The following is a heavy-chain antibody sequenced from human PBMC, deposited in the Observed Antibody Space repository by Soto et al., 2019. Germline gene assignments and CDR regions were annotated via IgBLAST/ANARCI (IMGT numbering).Heavy chain of an antibody. J-gene: IGHJ4*02. CDR3: ARDTALYDSSVYFDC. Sequence: QVQLVESGGGVVQPGRSLRLSCAASGFTFSSYGMHWVRQAPGKGLEWVAVIWYDGSNKYYADSVKGRFTISRDNSKNTLYLQMNSLRAEDTAVYYCARDTALYDSSVYFDCWGQGTLVTVSS. CDR2: IWYDGSNK. CDR1: GFTFSSYG. V-gene: IGHV3-33*01. D-gene: IGHD3-22*01.